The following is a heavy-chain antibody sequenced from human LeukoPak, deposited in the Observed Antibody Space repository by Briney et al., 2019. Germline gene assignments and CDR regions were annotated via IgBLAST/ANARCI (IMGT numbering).Heavy chain of an antibody. CDR1: GYSFTSYW. D-gene: IGHD2-2*01. V-gene: IGHV5-51*01. CDR2: IYPGDSDA. CDR3: ARRPGYCSSTSCYQDAFDI. J-gene: IGHJ3*02. Sequence: GESLKISCKGSGYSFTSYWIGWVRQMPGKGLEWMGIIYPGDSDARYSPSFQGQVTISADKSISTAYLQGSSLKASDTAMYYCARRPGYCSSTSCYQDAFDIWGQGTMVTVSS.